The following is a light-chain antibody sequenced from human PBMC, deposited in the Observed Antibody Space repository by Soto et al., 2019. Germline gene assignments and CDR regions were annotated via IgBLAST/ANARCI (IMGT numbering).Light chain of an antibody. CDR2: AAS. V-gene: IGKV1-39*01. Sequence: PLSLSASVGERVTITCRASQSVSTYLNWYQQKPGQAPKLLIYAASTLQSGVPSRFSGRGSGTDFTLTISSLQPEDFATYHCQQTYSNPQTFGQGTKVDIK. CDR1: QSVSTY. CDR3: QQTYSNPQT. J-gene: IGKJ1*01.